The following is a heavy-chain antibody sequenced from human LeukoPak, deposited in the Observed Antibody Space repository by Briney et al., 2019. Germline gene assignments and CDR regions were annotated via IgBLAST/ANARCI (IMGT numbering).Heavy chain of an antibody. CDR2: VYSSGIT. Sequence: PSETLSLTCTVSGGSISSGSFFWSWIRQPAGKGLEWIGRVYSSGITNYSPSLKSRVTISVDTSKNQFSLKLTSVTAADTAMYYCARNYGPQAWFDPWGQGILVTVSS. CDR3: ARNYGPQAWFDP. D-gene: IGHD3-16*01. V-gene: IGHV4-61*02. CDR1: GGSISSGSFF. J-gene: IGHJ5*02.